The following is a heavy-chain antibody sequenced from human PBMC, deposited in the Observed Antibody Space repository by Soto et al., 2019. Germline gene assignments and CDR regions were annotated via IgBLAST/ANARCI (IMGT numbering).Heavy chain of an antibody. V-gene: IGHV4-34*01. J-gene: IGHJ5*02. CDR2: INHSGST. CDR3: ARGRDIVVVPAAMYWFDP. D-gene: IGHD2-2*01. CDR1: GGSFSGYY. Sequence: SETLSLTCAVYGGSFSGYYWSWIRQPPGKGLEWIGEINHSGSTNYNPSLKSRVTISVDTSKNQFSLKLSSVTAADTAVYYCARGRDIVVVPAAMYWFDPWGQGTLVTVSS.